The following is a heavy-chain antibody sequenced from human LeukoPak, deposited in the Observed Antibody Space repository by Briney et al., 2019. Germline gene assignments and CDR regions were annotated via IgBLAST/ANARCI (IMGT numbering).Heavy chain of an antibody. CDR2: INPNSGDT. J-gene: IGHJ4*02. D-gene: IGHD3-16*02. V-gene: IGHV1-2*02. Sequence: ASVTVSCQASGYTFTDYYLHWVRQAPGQGLEWMGLINPNSGDTNYAQKLQGRVTMTEDSSISTAYMDLSGLRFDDTAVYYGAIDQGVIPYYFDYWGQGGLVTDSS. CDR1: GYTFTDYY. CDR3: AIDQGVIPYYFDY.